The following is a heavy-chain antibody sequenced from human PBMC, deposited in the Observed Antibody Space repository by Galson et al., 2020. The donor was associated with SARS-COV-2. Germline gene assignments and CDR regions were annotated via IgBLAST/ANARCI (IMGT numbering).Heavy chain of an antibody. CDR1: GFPFRGYW. CDR3: ARILPSGYYDY. CDR2: IDRDATQQ. V-gene: IGHV3-7*01. J-gene: IGHJ4*02. Sequence: GRSLRLSCTASGFPFRGYWMTWLRQPPGRGLEWVDYIDRDATQQDYVDSARGRFTISRDNVESSVYLQMNSLRHEDTAEYYGARILPSGYYDYWGQGTLVTVSS. D-gene: IGHD1-1*01.